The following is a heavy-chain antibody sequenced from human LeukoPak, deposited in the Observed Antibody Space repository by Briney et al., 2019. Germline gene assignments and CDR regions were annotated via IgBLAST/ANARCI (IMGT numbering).Heavy chain of an antibody. J-gene: IGHJ4*02. V-gene: IGHV4-34*01. CDR3: ARVTRFYRTFDY. Sequence: PAETLSLTCAVYGGSFYNYYWTWIRRPPGKGLEWIGEIYHNGSTNYNPSLKSRVTMSVDTSKKQFSLKLSSVNAADTAVYYCARVTRFYRTFDYWGQGTLVTVSS. D-gene: IGHD1-14*01. CDR2: IYHNGST. CDR1: GGSFYNYY.